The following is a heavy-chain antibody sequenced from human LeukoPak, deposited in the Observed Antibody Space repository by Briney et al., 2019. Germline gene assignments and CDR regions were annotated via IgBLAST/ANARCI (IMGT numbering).Heavy chain of an antibody. D-gene: IGHD2-15*01. Sequence: ETLSLTCTVSGGSISSSSYYWGWLRQPPGKGLEWIGSIYYSGSTYYTPSLKSRVTISVDTSKNQFSLKLSSVTAADTAVYYCARLGVVVAALLGVRGYFDYWGQGTLVTVSS. V-gene: IGHV4-39*01. CDR2: IYYSGST. J-gene: IGHJ4*02. CDR3: ARLGVVVAALLGVRGYFDY. CDR1: GGSISSSSYY.